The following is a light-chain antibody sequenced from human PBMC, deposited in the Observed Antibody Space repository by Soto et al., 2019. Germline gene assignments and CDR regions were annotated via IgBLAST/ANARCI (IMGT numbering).Light chain of an antibody. CDR3: QQYNSYPYT. J-gene: IGKJ2*01. CDR2: DAS. CDR1: QSISSW. V-gene: IGKV1-5*01. Sequence: DIQMTQSPSTLSASVGDRVTITCRASQSISSWLAWYQQKPGKAPKLLNYDASSLESGVPSRFSGSGSGTEFTLTISSRQPDDFATYYCQQYNSYPYTFGQGTKLEIK.